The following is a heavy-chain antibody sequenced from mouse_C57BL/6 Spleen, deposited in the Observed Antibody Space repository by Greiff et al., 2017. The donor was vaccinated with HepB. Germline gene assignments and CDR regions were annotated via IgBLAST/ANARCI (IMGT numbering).Heavy chain of an antibody. CDR2: INPGSGGT. D-gene: IGHD1-1*01. J-gene: IGHJ2*01. CDR1: GYAFTNYL. Sequence: VQLQQSGAELVRPGTSVKVSCKASGYAFTNYLIEWVKQRPGQGLEWIGVINPGSGGTNYNEKFKGKATLTADKSSSTAYMQLSSLTSEDSAVYFCAREDGSRDYFDYWGQGTTLTVSS. CDR3: AREDGSRDYFDY. V-gene: IGHV1-54*01.